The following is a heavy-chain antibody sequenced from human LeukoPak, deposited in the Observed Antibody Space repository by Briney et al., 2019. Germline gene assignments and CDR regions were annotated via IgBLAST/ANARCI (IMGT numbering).Heavy chain of an antibody. CDR3: ARVARGEQLAGTFDY. CDR1: GYSFISYG. CDR2: ISAYNGNT. D-gene: IGHD6-6*01. V-gene: IGHV1-18*01. J-gene: IGHJ4*02. Sequence: ASVKVSCKATGYSFISYGISWVRQAPGQGLEWMGWISAYNGNTDYAQKLQGRVTMTTDTFTSTAYMELRSLRSDDTAVYYCARVARGEQLAGTFDYWGQGTLVTVSS.